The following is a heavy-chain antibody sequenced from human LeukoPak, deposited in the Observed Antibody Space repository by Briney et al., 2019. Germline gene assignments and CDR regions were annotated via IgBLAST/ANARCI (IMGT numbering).Heavy chain of an antibody. CDR3: ARGGYSYVQNWFDP. Sequence: SETLSLTCTVSGGSISSHYWSWIRQPPGKGLEWIGYIYYSGSTNYNPSLESRDTISVDTSKNQFSLKLSSVTAADTAVYYCARGGYSYVQNWFDPWGQGTLVTVSS. CDR1: GGSISSHY. D-gene: IGHD5-18*01. V-gene: IGHV4-59*11. J-gene: IGHJ5*02. CDR2: IYYSGST.